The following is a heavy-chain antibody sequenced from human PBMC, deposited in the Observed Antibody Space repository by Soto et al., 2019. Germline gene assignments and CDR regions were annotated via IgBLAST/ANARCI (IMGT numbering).Heavy chain of an antibody. D-gene: IGHD3-16*01. CDR3: ARGWGDSMTERDWFDP. J-gene: IGHJ5*02. Sequence: QVQLVESGGGVVQPGRSLRLSCAASGFTFSSYGMHWVRQAPGKGLEWVAVIWYDGSNKYYADSVKGRFTISRDNSKNTLYLQMNSLRAEDTAVYYSARGWGDSMTERDWFDPWGQGTLVTVSS. V-gene: IGHV3-33*01. CDR1: GFTFSSYG. CDR2: IWYDGSNK.